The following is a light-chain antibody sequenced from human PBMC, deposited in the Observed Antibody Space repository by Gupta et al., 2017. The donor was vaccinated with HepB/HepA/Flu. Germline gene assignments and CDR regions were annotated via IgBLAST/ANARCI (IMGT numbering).Light chain of an antibody. Sequence: DIEMTQSPSSVSASVGDRVTITCRASQGINNWLAWYQEKPGKAPKLLINAASCLQSGVPSRVSGSGYGTNFTLTISHLQPEDFATYSCQQAHSFPRTFGQGTRLEIK. CDR3: QQAHSFPRT. J-gene: IGKJ5*01. V-gene: IGKV1D-12*01. CDR2: AAS. CDR1: QGINNW.